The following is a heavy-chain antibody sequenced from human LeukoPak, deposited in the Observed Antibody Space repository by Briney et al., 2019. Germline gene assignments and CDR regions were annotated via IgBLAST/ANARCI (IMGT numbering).Heavy chain of an antibody. CDR1: GFTFSSYA. D-gene: IGHD3-22*01. CDR2: ISGSGGST. CDR3: AKGQGTYDSSGYFEYYFDY. V-gene: IGHV3-23*01. Sequence: PGGSLRLSCAASGFTFSSYAMSWVRQAPGKGLEWVSAISGSGGSTYYADSVKGRFTISRDNSKNTLYLQMNSLRAEDTAVYYCAKGQGTYDSSGYFEYYFDYWAREPWSPSP. J-gene: IGHJ4*02.